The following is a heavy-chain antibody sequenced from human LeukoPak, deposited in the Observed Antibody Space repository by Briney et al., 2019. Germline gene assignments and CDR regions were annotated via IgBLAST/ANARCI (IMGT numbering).Heavy chain of an antibody. D-gene: IGHD5-12*01. J-gene: IGHJ6*03. V-gene: IGHV3-21*01. Sequence: PGGSLRLSCAASGFTFSSYSMNWVRQAPGKGLEWVSSISSSSSYIYYADSVKGRFTISRDNAKNSLYLQMNSLRAEDTAVYYCARDWEDIVATSDYYYYYYMDVWGKGTTVTVSS. CDR3: ARDWEDIVATSDYYYYYYMDV. CDR1: GFTFSSYS. CDR2: ISSSSSYI.